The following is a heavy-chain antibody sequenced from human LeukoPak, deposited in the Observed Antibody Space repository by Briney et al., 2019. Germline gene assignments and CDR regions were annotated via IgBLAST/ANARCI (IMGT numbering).Heavy chain of an antibody. CDR1: GLTFTSHV. CDR3: VREGLERRTNFDY. V-gene: IGHV3-64D*06. CDR2: ISMNVQTT. J-gene: IGHJ4*02. D-gene: IGHD1-1*01. Sequence: RAGGSLRLSCSASGLTFTSHVMHWVRQAPGKGLQYVSGISMNVQTTYYAGSVKGRFTISRDSSKNTVYLQMNSLTAEDTAVYYCVREGLERRTNFDYWGQGTLVSVSS.